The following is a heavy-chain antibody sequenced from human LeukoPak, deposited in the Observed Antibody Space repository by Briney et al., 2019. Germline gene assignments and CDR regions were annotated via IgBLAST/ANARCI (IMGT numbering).Heavy chain of an antibody. CDR3: TKGIATEDYRFIF. J-gene: IGHJ4*02. CDR1: GFTFSSYS. Sequence: GGSLRLSCAASGFTFSSYSMNWVRQAPGKGLEWVSSISSSSSYIYYADSVKGRFTISRDNAKNTLYLQMNGLRPDDTAVYYCTKGIATEDYRFIFWGQGALVTVSS. D-gene: IGHD1-1*01. CDR2: ISSSSSYI. V-gene: IGHV3-21*01.